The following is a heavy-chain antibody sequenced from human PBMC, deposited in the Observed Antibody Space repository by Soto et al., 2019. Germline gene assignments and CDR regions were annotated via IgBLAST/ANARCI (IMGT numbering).Heavy chain of an antibody. CDR2: IYYSGTT. CDR1: GGSISSYY. J-gene: IGHJ4*02. Sequence: PSETLSLTCTVSGGSISSYYWSWIRQPPGQGLEWIGYIYYSGTTNYNPSLKSRVTISVDTSKNHFSLKLRSVTAADTAVYYCARRYYYDSSGYHYHFDYWGQGTLVTVSS. D-gene: IGHD3-22*01. CDR3: ARRYYYDSSGYHYHFDY. V-gene: IGHV4-59*12.